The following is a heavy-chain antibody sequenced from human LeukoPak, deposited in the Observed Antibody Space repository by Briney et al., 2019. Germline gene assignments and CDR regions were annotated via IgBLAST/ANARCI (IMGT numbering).Heavy chain of an antibody. CDR2: IIPIFGTA. Sequence: SVKVSCKASGGTFSSYAISWVRQALGQGLEWMGGIIPIFGTANYAQKFQGRVTITTDESTSTAYMELSSLRSEDTAVYYCARDPLDGYRNYYYYMDVWGKGTTVTVSS. J-gene: IGHJ6*03. D-gene: IGHD5-24*01. V-gene: IGHV1-69*05. CDR1: GGTFSSYA. CDR3: ARDPLDGYRNYYYYMDV.